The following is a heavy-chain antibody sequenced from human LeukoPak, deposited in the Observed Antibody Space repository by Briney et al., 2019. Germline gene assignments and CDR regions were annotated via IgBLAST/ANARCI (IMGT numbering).Heavy chain of an antibody. V-gene: IGHV3-48*04. CDR3: ARDHHYDILTGLRHGMDV. D-gene: IGHD3-9*01. CDR1: GFTFSGYA. CDR2: ISNSSSTI. Sequence: GGSLRLSCAASGFTFSGYAMSWVRQAPGKGLEWVSYISNSSSTIYYADSVKGRFTISRDNAKNSLYLQMNSLRAEDTAVYYCARDHHYDILTGLRHGMDVWGQGTTVTVSS. J-gene: IGHJ6*02.